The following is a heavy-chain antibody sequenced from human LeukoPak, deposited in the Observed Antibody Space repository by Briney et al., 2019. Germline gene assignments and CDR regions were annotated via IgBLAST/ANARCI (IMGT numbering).Heavy chain of an antibody. CDR2: INPNSGGT. CDR1: GYTFTGYY. Sequence: ASVKVSCKASGYTFTGYYMHWVRQAPGQGLEWMGWINPNSGGTNYAQKFQGWVTMTRDTSISTAYMELSRLRSDDTAVYYCARDLGLVGATRRTYYYYGMDVWGQGTTVTVSS. J-gene: IGHJ6*02. CDR3: ARDLGLVGATRRTYYYYGMDV. V-gene: IGHV1-2*04. D-gene: IGHD1-26*01.